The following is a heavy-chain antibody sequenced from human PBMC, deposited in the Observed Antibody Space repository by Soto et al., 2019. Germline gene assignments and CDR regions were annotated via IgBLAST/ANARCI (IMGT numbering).Heavy chain of an antibody. J-gene: IGHJ4*02. CDR2: INTYNGNS. V-gene: IGHV1-18*01. Sequence: QVQLVQSAAEVKKPGASVKVSCKASGYTLTNYAISWLRQAPGQGPEWMGWINTYNGNSNYAQKFQGRDTMTTDTSTNTAYMELRSLTSDDTAVYYCARDCTGGSCFCIYWGQGTLVTVSS. CDR3: ARDCTGGSCFCIY. CDR1: GYTLTNYA. D-gene: IGHD2-15*01.